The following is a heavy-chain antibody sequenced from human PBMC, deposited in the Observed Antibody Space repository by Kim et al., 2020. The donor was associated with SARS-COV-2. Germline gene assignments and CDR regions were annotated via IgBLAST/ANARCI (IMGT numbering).Heavy chain of an antibody. CDR3: ARFENGDYGPYYYYYGMDV. Sequence: GSLRLSCAASGFTFSDYYMSWIRQAPGKGLEWVSYISSSGSTIYYADSVKGRFTISRDNAKNSLYLQMNSLRAEDTAVYYCARFENGDYGPYYYYYGMDVWGQGTTVTVSS. D-gene: IGHD4-17*01. CDR2: ISSSGSTI. V-gene: IGHV3-11*01. J-gene: IGHJ6*02. CDR1: GFTFSDYY.